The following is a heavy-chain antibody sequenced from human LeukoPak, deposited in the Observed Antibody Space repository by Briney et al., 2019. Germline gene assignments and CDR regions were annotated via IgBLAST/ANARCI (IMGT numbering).Heavy chain of an antibody. CDR2: ISGSGDST. CDR3: AKDRTSLTLH. D-gene: IGHD1-20*01. Sequence: GGSLRLSCAASGFPFWSFAMMGVGEAPGKGLGWDSAISGSGDSTYYADSVKGRFTISRDNSKNTLYLQMNSLRAEDTAVHYCAKDRTSLTLHWGQGTLVTVSS. J-gene: IGHJ1*01. V-gene: IGHV3-23*01. CDR1: GFPFWSFA.